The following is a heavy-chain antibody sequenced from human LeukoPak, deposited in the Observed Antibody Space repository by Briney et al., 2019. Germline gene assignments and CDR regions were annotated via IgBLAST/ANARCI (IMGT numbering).Heavy chain of an antibody. CDR3: ARPKFGGGSDY. V-gene: IGHV4-39*01. J-gene: IGHJ4*02. D-gene: IGHD3-16*01. CDR1: GGSISSSSYY. Sequence: TSETLSLTCTVSGGSISSSSYYWGWIRQPPGKGLEWIGSIYYSGSTYYNPSLKSRVTISVDTSKNQFSLKLSSVTAADTAVYYCARPKFGGGSDYWGQGTLVTVSS. CDR2: IYYSGST.